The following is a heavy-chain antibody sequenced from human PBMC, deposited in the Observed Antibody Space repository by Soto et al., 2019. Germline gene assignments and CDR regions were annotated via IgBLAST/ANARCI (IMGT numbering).Heavy chain of an antibody. V-gene: IGHV3-30*03. CDR3: ARDVGNYVPYYYGMDV. Sequence: QAQLVESGGGVVQPGRSLRLSCAASEFTFNTYAMHWVRQAPGKGLEWVAVIAYDGNDKYYADSVKGRFTISRDNSXXXXXXXXNTLRPEDTAMYYCARDVGNYVPYYYGMDVWGQGTTVTVSS. CDR1: EFTFNTYA. CDR2: IAYDGNDK. J-gene: IGHJ6*02. D-gene: IGHD1-7*01.